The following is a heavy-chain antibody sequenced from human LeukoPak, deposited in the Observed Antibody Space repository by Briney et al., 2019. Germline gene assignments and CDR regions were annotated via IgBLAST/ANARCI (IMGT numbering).Heavy chain of an antibody. J-gene: IGHJ2*01. D-gene: IGHD3-3*01. Sequence: GGSLRLSCAASGFTFGDYSMHWLRQTPGKGLEWVSLISWDGGTTYYAASVKGRFTISRDNSKNSLFLQMNSLRTEDSALYYCAKDHQLRFLEWLPGFIDFWGRGTLVSVSS. CDR3: AKDHQLRFLEWLPGFIDF. CDR2: ISWDGGTT. CDR1: GFTFGDYS. V-gene: IGHV3-43*01.